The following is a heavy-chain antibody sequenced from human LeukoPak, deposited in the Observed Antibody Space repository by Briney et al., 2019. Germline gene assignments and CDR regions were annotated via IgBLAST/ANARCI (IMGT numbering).Heavy chain of an antibody. Sequence: GRSLRLSCTASGFTFGDYAMSWVRQAPGKGLEWVGFIRSKAYGGTTEYAASVKGRFTVSRDDSKSIAYLQMNSLKTVDTAVYYCTRAPGRPYYYDPIDYWGQGTLVTVSS. J-gene: IGHJ4*02. CDR1: GFTFGDYA. V-gene: IGHV3-49*04. CDR3: TRAPGRPYYYDPIDY. CDR2: IRSKAYGGTT. D-gene: IGHD3-22*01.